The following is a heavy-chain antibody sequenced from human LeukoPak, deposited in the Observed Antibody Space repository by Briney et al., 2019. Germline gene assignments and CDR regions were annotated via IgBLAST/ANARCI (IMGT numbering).Heavy chain of an antibody. V-gene: IGHV4-39*01. Sequence: SETLSLTCTVSSGSSSNTLYYWGWIRQPPGKGLEWIGAIFYNGKTYYNPALKSRVTISVDTSKNQFSLKLSSVTAADTAVYYCASRGGGSGSYYGYWGQGTLVTVSS. J-gene: IGHJ4*02. CDR3: ASRGGGSGSYYGY. CDR2: IFYNGKT. CDR1: SGSSSNTLYY. D-gene: IGHD3-10*01.